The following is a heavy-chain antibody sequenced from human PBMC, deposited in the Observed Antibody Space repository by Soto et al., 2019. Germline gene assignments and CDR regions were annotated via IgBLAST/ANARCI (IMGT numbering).Heavy chain of an antibody. Sequence: PGGSLRLSCAASGFTFSSYSMNWVRQAPGKGLEWVSYISSSSSTIYYADSVKGRFTISRDNAKNSLYLQMNSLRAEDTAVYYCASPPPISDYWGQGTLVTVSS. CDR3: ASPPPISDY. J-gene: IGHJ4*02. V-gene: IGHV3-48*01. CDR2: ISSSSSTI. CDR1: GFTFSSYS.